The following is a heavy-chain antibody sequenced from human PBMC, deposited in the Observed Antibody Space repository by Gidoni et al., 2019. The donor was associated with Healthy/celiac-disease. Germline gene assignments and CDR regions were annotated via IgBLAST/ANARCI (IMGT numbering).Heavy chain of an antibody. Sequence: QVQLVGSGGGVVQPGRSLRLSCAAPGFTSSSYAMHWVRQAPGKGLEGVAVISYDGSNKYYADSVKGRFTISRDNSKNTLYLQMNSLRAEETAVYYCARDQMAPFDYWGQGTLVTVSS. CDR3: ARDQMAPFDY. CDR1: GFTSSSYA. V-gene: IGHV3-30-3*01. CDR2: ISYDGSNK. J-gene: IGHJ4*02.